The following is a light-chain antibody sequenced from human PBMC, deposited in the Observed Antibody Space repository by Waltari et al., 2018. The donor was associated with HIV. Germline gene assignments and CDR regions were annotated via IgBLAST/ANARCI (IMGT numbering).Light chain of an antibody. CDR3: GTWDSSVSAGV. CDR1: TSNVGKNY. V-gene: IGLV1-51*01. Sequence: QSVLTQPPSVSAAPGQKVTISCSGSTSNVGKNYVSWYQQFPETAPKLIIYDKNKRPSAIPDRFSGSKSGTSATLTITGLQTGDEADYYCGTWDSSVSAGVFGGGSKLTVL. J-gene: IGLJ3*02. CDR2: DKN.